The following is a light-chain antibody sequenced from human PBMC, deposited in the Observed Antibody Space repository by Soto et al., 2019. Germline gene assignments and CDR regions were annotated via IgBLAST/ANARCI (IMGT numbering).Light chain of an antibody. Sequence: QSALTQPASVSGSPGQSITISCTGTSSDVGGYNYVSWYLQHPGKAPKLMIYEVSNRPSGVSNRFSGSKSGNTASLTISGLQAEDEADYYCTSYTSSITYVFGTGTKVTVL. CDR1: SSDVGGYNY. CDR2: EVS. CDR3: TSYTSSITYV. V-gene: IGLV2-14*01. J-gene: IGLJ1*01.